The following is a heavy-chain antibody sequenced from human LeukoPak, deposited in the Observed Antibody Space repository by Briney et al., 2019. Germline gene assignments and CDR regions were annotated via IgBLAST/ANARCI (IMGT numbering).Heavy chain of an antibody. V-gene: IGHV3-7*01. CDR1: GFTFSSYV. J-gene: IGHJ4*02. D-gene: IGHD2-15*01. CDR3: ARRYFDY. Sequence: GGSLRLSCADSGFTFSSYVMSWVRQAPGKGLEWVANIKQDGSEKYYVDSVKGRFTISRDNAKNSLYLQMNSLRAEDTAVYYCARRYFDYWGQGTLVTVSS. CDR2: IKQDGSEK.